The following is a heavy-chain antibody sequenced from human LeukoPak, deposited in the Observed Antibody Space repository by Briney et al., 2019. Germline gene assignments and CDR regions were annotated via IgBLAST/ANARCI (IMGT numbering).Heavy chain of an antibody. CDR1: GFTFDDYG. CDR2: INWNGGST. D-gene: IGHD2-15*01. V-gene: IGHV3-20*04. CDR3: ARDLTQFYYYYTDV. J-gene: IGHJ6*03. Sequence: GGSLRLSCAASGFTFDDYGMSWVRQAPGKGLEWVSGINWNGGSTGYADSVKGRFTISRDNAKNSLYLQMNSLRAEDTAVYYCARDLTQFYYYYTDVWGKGTTVTVSS.